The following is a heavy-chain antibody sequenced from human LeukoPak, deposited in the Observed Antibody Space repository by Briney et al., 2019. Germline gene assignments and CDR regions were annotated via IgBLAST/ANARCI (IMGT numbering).Heavy chain of an antibody. J-gene: IGHJ4*02. D-gene: IGHD6-13*01. CDR2: IYYRGNT. CDR3: ARRKFAAELDY. CDR1: GGSITDTSYF. Sequence: SETLSLTCTVSGGSITDTSYFWGWIRQPPGKGLEWIGSIYYRGNTYYSPSLKSRVTLFVDTSKNQFSLKLSSVTAADTAIYYCARRKFAAELDYWGQGTLVTVSS. V-gene: IGHV4-39*01.